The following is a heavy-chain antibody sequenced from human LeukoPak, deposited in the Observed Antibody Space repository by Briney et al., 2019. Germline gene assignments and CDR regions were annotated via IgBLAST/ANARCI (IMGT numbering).Heavy chain of an antibody. Sequence: GGSLRLSCAASGFTFTNHWIHWVRQAPAKGLEWVSAISASGATTNYADSVKGRFTISRDNSKNTLCLQMNSLRAEDTAVYYCARETTGYYYGFDYWGQGTLVTVSS. V-gene: IGHV3-23*01. J-gene: IGHJ4*02. CDR3: ARETTGYYYGFDY. CDR2: ISASGATT. D-gene: IGHD3-22*01. CDR1: GFTFTNHW.